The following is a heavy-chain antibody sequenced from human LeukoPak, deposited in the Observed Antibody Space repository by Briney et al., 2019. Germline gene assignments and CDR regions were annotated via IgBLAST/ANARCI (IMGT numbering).Heavy chain of an antibody. V-gene: IGHV3-11*01. Sequence: GGSLRLSCAASGFTFSSYAMSWIRQAPGKGLEWVSYISSSGSTIYYADSVKGRFTISRDNAKNSLYLQMNSLRAEDTAVYYCARDLVVVAATPFEVDYGKFDYWGQGTLVTVSS. CDR1: GFTFSSYA. CDR3: ARDLVVVAATPFEVDYGKFDY. J-gene: IGHJ4*02. D-gene: IGHD2-15*01. CDR2: ISSSGSTI.